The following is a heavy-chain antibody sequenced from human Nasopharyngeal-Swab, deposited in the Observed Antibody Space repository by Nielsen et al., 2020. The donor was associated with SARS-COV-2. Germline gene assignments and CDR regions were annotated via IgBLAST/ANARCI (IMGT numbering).Heavy chain of an antibody. CDR2: INPSGGSP. Sequence: ASVKVSCKAPGYTFTGNDITWVRQAPGQGLEWMAIINPSGGSPTYAQRFQGRVTMTWDTSTGTVYMEISSLRFDDTAVYYCARDPMMCRSTSCAFDHWGQGTLVTVSS. CDR3: ARDPMMCRSTSCAFDH. J-gene: IGHJ4*02. D-gene: IGHD2-2*01. V-gene: IGHV1-46*01. CDR1: GYTFTGND.